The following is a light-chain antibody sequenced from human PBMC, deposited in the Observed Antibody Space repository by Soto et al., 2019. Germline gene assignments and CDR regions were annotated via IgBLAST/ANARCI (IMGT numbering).Light chain of an antibody. V-gene: IGKV3-20*01. CDR2: AAS. J-gene: IGKJ2*01. CDR1: QSVSSSF. Sequence: EIVLTQSPGTLSLSPGDRATLSCRASQSVSSSFLAWYQQKPGQTPRLLIYAASSRATGIPDRFSGSGSGTDFTLTINRLEPEDFAVYYCQQHRSSPPGYSFGQGTRLVIK. CDR3: QQHRSSPPGYS.